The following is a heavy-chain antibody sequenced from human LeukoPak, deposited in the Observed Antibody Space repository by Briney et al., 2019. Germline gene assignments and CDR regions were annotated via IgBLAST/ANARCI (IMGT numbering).Heavy chain of an antibody. CDR1: RYTFTSYY. J-gene: IGHJ5*02. CDR3: AKDLRWDHPGFDP. D-gene: IGHD4-23*01. CDR2: INPGGGST. Sequence: ASVKVSCKASRYTFTSYYIHWVRQAPGQGLEWTGIINPGGGSTSYAQKFQDRVTMTRDTSTSTVYMELSSLRSEDTAVYYCAKDLRWDHPGFDPWGQGTLVIVSS. V-gene: IGHV1-46*01.